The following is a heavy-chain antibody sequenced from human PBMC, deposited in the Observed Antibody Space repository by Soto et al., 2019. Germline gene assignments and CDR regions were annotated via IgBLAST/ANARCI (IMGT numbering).Heavy chain of an antibody. V-gene: IGHV1-8*01. CDR2: MNPNSGNT. CDR3: ASVYYDFWSGQIDY. Sequence: QVQLVQSGAEVKKPGASVKVSCKASGYTFTSYDINWVRQTTGQGLEWMGWMNPNSGNTGYAQKFQGRVTMTRNTSISTAYMELSSLRSEDTAVYCCASVYYDFWSGQIDYWGQGTLVTVSS. CDR1: GYTFTSYD. J-gene: IGHJ4*02. D-gene: IGHD3-3*01.